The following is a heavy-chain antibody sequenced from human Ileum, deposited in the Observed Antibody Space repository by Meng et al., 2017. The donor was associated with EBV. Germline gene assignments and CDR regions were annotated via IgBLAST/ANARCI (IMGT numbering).Heavy chain of an antibody. D-gene: IGHD5-12*01. J-gene: IGHJ4*02. V-gene: IGHV3-53*01. CDR3: ASKSEGYDH. CDR1: GFTVCSNY. Sequence: VECGWGVIPAGGSLGLSCPSSGFTVCSNYMSWVRQAPGKGLEWVSVIYTGGSTYYADSVKGRFTISRDNSKNTLYLQMNSLRGEDTAVYYCASKSEGYDHWGQGTLVTVSS. CDR2: IYTGGST.